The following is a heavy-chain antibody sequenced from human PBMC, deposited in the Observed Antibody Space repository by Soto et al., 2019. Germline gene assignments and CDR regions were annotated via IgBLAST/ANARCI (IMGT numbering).Heavy chain of an antibody. D-gene: IGHD3-3*01. V-gene: IGHV3-30*18. CDR2: ISYDGSNK. CDR3: AKDYDFWSGYYDPPDYYYYMDV. J-gene: IGHJ6*03. Sequence: GGSLRLSCAASGFTFSSYGMHWVRQAPGKGLEWVAVISYDGSNKYYADSVKGRFTISRDNSKNTLYLQMNSLRAEDTAVYYCAKDYDFWSGYYDPPDYYYYMDVWGKGTTVTVSS. CDR1: GFTFSSYG.